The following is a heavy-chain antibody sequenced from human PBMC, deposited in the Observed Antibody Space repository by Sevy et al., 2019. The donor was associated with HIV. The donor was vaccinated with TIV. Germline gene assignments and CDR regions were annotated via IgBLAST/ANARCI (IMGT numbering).Heavy chain of an antibody. CDR2: INTNTGNP. V-gene: IGHV7-4-1*02. J-gene: IGHJ4*02. CDR1: GYTFTSYG. CDR3: ARELGPFDY. D-gene: IGHD1-26*01. Sequence: ASVNVSCKASGYTFTSYGINWVRQAPGQGLEWMGWINTNTGNPTYVQAFTGRFVFSLDTSVTTAYLQISSLKAEDTAVYYCARELGPFDYWGQGTLVTVSS.